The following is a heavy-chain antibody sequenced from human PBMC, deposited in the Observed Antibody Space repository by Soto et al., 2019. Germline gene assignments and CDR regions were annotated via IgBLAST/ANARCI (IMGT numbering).Heavy chain of an antibody. D-gene: IGHD6-13*01. CDR1: GDSVSSNSAA. CDR3: ARDRIAERGPNYDMDV. V-gene: IGHV6-1*01. CDR2: TYYRSKWYN. Sequence: PSQTLSLTCAISGDSVSSNSAAWNWIRQSPSRGPEWLGRTYYRSKWYNDYAVSVKSRITTNPDTSKNQFSLQLNSVTPEDTAVYYCARDRIAERGPNYDMDVWGQGTTVTVSS. J-gene: IGHJ6*02.